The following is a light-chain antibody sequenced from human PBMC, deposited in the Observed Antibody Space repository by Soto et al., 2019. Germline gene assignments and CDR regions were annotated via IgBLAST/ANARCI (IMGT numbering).Light chain of an antibody. CDR3: QQYDTWSRT. CDR2: DAS. J-gene: IGKJ1*01. Sequence: DIQMTQSPSTLSASLGDRVTVTCRASQSINNWLTWYQQKPGKAPKLLIYDASSLQSGVPARFTGRGSGTEFTLTISSLQPDDFGAYYCQQYDTWSRTFGQGTKVEIK. V-gene: IGKV1-5*01. CDR1: QSINNW.